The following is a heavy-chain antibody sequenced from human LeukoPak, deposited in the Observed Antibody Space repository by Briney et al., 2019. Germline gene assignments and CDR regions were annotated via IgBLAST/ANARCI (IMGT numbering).Heavy chain of an antibody. CDR3: ARDYYDFWSGYYNRFDP. V-gene: IGHV1-2*02. CDR2: INPNSGGT. Sequence: ASVKVSCKASGYTFTGYYMHWVRQAPGQGLEWMGWINPNSGGTNYAQKFQGRVTMTRDTSISTAYMELSRLRSDDTAVYYCARDYYDFWSGYYNRFDPWGQGTLVTVSS. CDR1: GYTFTGYY. J-gene: IGHJ5*02. D-gene: IGHD3-3*01.